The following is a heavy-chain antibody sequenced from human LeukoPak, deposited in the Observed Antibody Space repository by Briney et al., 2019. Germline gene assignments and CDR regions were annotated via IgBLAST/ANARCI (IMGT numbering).Heavy chain of an antibody. Sequence: SETLSLTCTVSGVSISTSTHYWAWIRQPPGKGLEWIGYIYNSVRTNYNPSLKSRVTISVDTSKNQLSLKLSSVTAADTAVYFCVRDLVATIDHYYYGMDVWGQGTTVTVSS. CDR1: GVSISTSTHY. J-gene: IGHJ6*02. D-gene: IGHD5-12*01. V-gene: IGHV4-61*01. CDR2: IYNSVRT. CDR3: VRDLVATIDHYYYGMDV.